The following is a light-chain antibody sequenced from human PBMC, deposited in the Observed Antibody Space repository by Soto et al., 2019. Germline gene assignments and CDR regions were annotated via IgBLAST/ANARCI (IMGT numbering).Light chain of an antibody. CDR2: DAS. CDR1: QSVSSY. Sequence: EIVLTQSPATLSLSPGERATLSCRASQSVSSYLAWYQQKPGQAPRLLFNDASNRATGIPARFSGSGSGTDFTLTISSLEPEDFAVYYCQQRSNWPLLTFGGGTKVEIK. CDR3: QQRSNWPLLT. J-gene: IGKJ4*01. V-gene: IGKV3-11*01.